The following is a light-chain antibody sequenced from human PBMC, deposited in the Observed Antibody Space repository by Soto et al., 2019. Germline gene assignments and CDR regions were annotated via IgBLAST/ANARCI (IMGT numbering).Light chain of an antibody. CDR3: QQFDNLPFT. CDR2: DAS. Sequence: DIQMTQSPSSLSASVGDRVTITCRASQDITNCLNWYQQKPGKAPKLLIYDASTLQTGVPSRFSGSVSGTDFTFAISSLQPEDIATYYCQQFDNLPFTFGPGTKVEIK. CDR1: QDITNC. V-gene: IGKV1-33*01. J-gene: IGKJ3*01.